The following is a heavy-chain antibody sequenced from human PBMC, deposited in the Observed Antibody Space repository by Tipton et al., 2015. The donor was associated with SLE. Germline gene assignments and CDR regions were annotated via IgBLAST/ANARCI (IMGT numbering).Heavy chain of an antibody. D-gene: IGHD3-3*01. CDR2: IRYDGSSE. CDR3: AKHFDFWSGSYPPDDAFDI. CDR1: GFTFSNYV. J-gene: IGHJ3*02. V-gene: IGHV3-30*02. Sequence: SLRLSCAASGFTFSNYVMHWVRQTPGKGLEWVAFIRYDGSSEDYADSVKGRFTISRDNSKNTLYLQMNSLRAEDTAVYYCAKHFDFWSGSYPPDDAFDIWGQGTMVTVSS.